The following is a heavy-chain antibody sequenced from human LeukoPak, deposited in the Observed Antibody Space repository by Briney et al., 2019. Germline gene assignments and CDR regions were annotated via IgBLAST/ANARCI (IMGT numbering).Heavy chain of an antibody. Sequence: SETLSLTCTVSGGSISTSSYYWGWIRQPPGKGLEWIGNIYYVGSTYYSPSLKTRIAISVDTSKNQFSLKLSSVTAADTAVYYCARHDYSGNCLTPRGFDPWGQGTLVTVSS. J-gene: IGHJ5*02. CDR2: IYYVGST. V-gene: IGHV4-39*01. D-gene: IGHD4-11*01. CDR1: GGSISTSSYY. CDR3: ARHDYSGNCLTPRGFDP.